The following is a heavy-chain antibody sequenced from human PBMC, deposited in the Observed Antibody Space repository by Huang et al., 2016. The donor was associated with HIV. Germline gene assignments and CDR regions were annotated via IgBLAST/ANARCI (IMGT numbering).Heavy chain of an antibody. J-gene: IGHJ4*02. Sequence: QVQLVQSGAEVKKPGASVKVSCKASGYSFTTYALHWVRQAPGHRLEWMGWINPGNGNTNYSQKIQGRVTITRDTSASAVYMEVSSLTCEDTAVYYWAREFVIFGAPLWPAYWGQGTLISVSS. V-gene: IGHV1-3*01. CDR1: GYSFTTYA. CDR2: INPGNGNT. CDR3: AREFVIFGAPLWPAY. D-gene: IGHD2-21*01.